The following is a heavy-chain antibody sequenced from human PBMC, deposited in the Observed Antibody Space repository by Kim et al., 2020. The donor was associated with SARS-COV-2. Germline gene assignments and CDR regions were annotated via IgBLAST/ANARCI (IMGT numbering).Heavy chain of an antibody. CDR3: ARDRGRGGAWGYFDY. V-gene: IGHV3-74*01. Sequence: DSVKGRFTISRDNAKNTLYLQMNSLRAEDTAVYYCARDRGRGGAWGYFDYWGQGTLVTVSS. J-gene: IGHJ4*02. D-gene: IGHD2-8*02.